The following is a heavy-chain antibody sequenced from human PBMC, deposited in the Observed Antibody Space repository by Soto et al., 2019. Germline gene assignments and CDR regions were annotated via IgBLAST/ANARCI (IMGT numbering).Heavy chain of an antibody. V-gene: IGHV3-30*18. J-gene: IGHJ6*02. CDR3: AKGKQPAYYYGMDV. D-gene: IGHD6-13*01. CDR1: GFTFSTYG. CDR2: ISFDGGTK. Sequence: QVQLVESGGGVVQPGRSLRLSCAASGFTFSTYGMHWVRQAPGKGLEWVALISFDGGTKYYADSVKGRFTISRDNSKNTLYLQMNSLRGEASAVYYCAKGKQPAYYYGMDVWGQGTTVTVSS.